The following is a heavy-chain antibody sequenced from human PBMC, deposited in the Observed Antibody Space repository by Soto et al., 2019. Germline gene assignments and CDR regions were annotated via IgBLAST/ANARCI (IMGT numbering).Heavy chain of an antibody. CDR3: ARGGFIAVAGTSPAGGFDL. Sequence: QVQLQQWGAGLLKPSETLSLTCAVYGGSFSGYYWSWIRQPPGKGLEWIGEINHSGSTNYNPSLKSRVTISVDTSKNQFSLKLSSVTAADTAVYYCARGGFIAVAGTSPAGGFDLWGRGTLVTVSS. V-gene: IGHV4-34*01. CDR2: INHSGST. D-gene: IGHD6-19*01. CDR1: GGSFSGYY. J-gene: IGHJ2*01.